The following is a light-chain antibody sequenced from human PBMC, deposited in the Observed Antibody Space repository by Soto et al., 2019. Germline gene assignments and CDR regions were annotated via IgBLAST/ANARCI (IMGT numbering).Light chain of an antibody. CDR1: SSDVGGYNY. J-gene: IGLJ2*01. CDR3: SSYTSSSTLVV. V-gene: IGLV2-14*01. CDR2: DVS. Sequence: QSALTQPASVSGSHGQSITISCTGTSSDVGGYNYVSWYQQHPGKAPKLMIYDVSNRPSGVSNRFSGSKSCNTASLTISGLQAEDEADYYCSSYTSSSTLVVFGGGTKLTVL.